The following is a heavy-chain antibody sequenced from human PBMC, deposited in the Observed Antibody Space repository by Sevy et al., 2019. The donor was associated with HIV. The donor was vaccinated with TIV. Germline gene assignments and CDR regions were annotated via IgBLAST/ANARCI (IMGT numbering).Heavy chain of an antibody. J-gene: IGHJ6*02. V-gene: IGHV3-15*01. D-gene: IGHD3-3*01. Sequence: GGSLRLSCAASGFTFSNAWMSWVRQAPGKGLEWVGRIKSKTDGGTTDYAAPVKGRFTISRDDSKNTLYLQMNSLKTEDTAVYYCTTRFLEWLSFAPYYYYGMDVWGQGTTVTVSS. CDR2: IKSKTDGGTT. CDR1: GFTFSNAW. CDR3: TTRFLEWLSFAPYYYYGMDV.